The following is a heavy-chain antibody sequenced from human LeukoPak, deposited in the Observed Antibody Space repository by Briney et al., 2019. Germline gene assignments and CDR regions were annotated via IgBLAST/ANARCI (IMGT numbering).Heavy chain of an antibody. CDR1: GGSFSGYY. V-gene: IGHV4-34*01. CDR2: INHSGST. J-gene: IGHJ4*02. D-gene: IGHD3-9*01. Sequence: SETLSLTCAVYGGSFSGYYWSWIRQPPGKGLEWIGEINHSGSTNYNPSLKSRVTISVDTSKNQLSLKLSSVTAADTAVYYWARGPVLRYFDWLPTIPDRFDYWGQGTLVTVSS. CDR3: ARGPVLRYFDWLPTIPDRFDY.